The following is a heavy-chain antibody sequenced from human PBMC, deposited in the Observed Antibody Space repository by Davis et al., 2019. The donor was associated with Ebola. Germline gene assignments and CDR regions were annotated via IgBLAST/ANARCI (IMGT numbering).Heavy chain of an antibody. J-gene: IGHJ4*02. CDR3: AADLWYYYDSSGYTH. Sequence: ASVKVSCKASGYTFTSYGISWVRQAPGQGLEWMGWISAYNGNTNYAQKLQGRVTMTTDTSTSTAYMELRSLRSDDTAVYYCAADLWYYYDSSGYTHWGQGTLVTVSS. CDR1: GYTFTSYG. D-gene: IGHD3-22*01. CDR2: ISAYNGNT. V-gene: IGHV1-18*04.